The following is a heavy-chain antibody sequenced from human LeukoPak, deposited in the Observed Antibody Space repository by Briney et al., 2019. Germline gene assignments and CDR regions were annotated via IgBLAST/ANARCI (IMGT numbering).Heavy chain of an antibody. CDR3: ARGYYDSSGYFHFDY. Sequence: KASETLSLTCTVSGGSVSSGSYYWSWIRQPPGKGLEWIAYIYYTGSTNYNPSLKSRVTMSVDTSKNQFSLKMSSVTAADTAVYYCARGYYDSSGYFHFDYWRQGTLVTVSS. D-gene: IGHD3-22*01. V-gene: IGHV4-61*01. J-gene: IGHJ4*02. CDR1: GGSVSSGSYY. CDR2: IYYTGST.